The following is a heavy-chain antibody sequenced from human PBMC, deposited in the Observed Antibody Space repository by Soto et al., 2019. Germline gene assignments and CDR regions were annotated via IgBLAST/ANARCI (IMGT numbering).Heavy chain of an antibody. CDR3: ARHSFDTIGYHHFDY. CDR1: GYTFTSRS. J-gene: IGHJ5*01. Sequence: ASVKVSCKASGYTFTSRSIHWVRQAPGQRLEWMGWINGDNDNTKYSQKFQGRVTITRDIPANTAYMELSSLRSEDTAMYYCARHSFDTIGYHHFDYWG. D-gene: IGHD3-22*01. CDR2: INGDNDNT. V-gene: IGHV1-3*01.